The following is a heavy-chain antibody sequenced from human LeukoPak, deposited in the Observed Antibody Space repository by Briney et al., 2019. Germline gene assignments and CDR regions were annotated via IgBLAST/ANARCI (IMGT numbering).Heavy chain of an antibody. Sequence: ASVKVSCKASGYTFTSYDINWVRQATGQGLEWMGWMNPNSGNTGYAQKFQGRVTMTRNTSISTAYMELSSLRSEDTAVYYCARTKRITMIVVVITGPRYGMDVWGQGTTVTVSS. CDR2: MNPNSGNT. J-gene: IGHJ6*02. D-gene: IGHD3-22*01. V-gene: IGHV1-8*01. CDR1: GYTFTSYD. CDR3: ARTKRITMIVVVITGPRYGMDV.